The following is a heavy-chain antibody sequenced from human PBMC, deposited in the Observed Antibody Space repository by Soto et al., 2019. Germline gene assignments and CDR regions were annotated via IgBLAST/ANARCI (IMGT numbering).Heavy chain of an antibody. Sequence: ASVKVSCKASGYTFTGYYMHWVRQAPGQGLEWMGWINPNSGGTNYAQKFQGRVTMTRDTSISTAYMELSRLRSDDTAVYYCARLAPMVYSSSDAFDIWGQGTMVTVSS. CDR2: INPNSGGT. D-gene: IGHD6-6*01. V-gene: IGHV1-2*02. CDR3: ARLAPMVYSSSDAFDI. J-gene: IGHJ3*02. CDR1: GYTFTGYY.